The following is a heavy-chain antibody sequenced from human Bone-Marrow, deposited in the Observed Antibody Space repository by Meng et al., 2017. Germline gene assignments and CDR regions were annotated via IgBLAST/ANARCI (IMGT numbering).Heavy chain of an antibody. CDR1: RGTFSSYA. D-gene: IGHD5-18*01. Sequence: SVTVSCKASRGTFSSYAISWVRQAPGQGLEWMGGIIPIFGTANYAQKFQGRVTITADKSTSTAYMELSSLRSEDTAVYYCARGEEKYSYGSSGMDVWGQGTTVTVSS. CDR2: IIPIFGTA. J-gene: IGHJ6*02. V-gene: IGHV1-69*06. CDR3: ARGEEKYSYGSSGMDV.